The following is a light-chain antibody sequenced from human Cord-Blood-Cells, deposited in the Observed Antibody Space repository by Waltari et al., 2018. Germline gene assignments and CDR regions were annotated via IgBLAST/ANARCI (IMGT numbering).Light chain of an antibody. V-gene: IGKV3-15*01. Sequence: EIVMTQSPATLSASPGERATLSCSASQGVSSNFAWYQQKPGQAPRLLIYGASTRATGIPARFSGSGSGTEFTLNISSLQSEDFAVYYCQQYNNWPPITFGQGTRLEIK. CDR3: QQYNNWPPIT. J-gene: IGKJ5*01. CDR1: QGVSSN. CDR2: GAS.